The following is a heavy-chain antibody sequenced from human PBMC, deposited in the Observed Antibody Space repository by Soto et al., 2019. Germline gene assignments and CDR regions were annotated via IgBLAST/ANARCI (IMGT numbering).Heavy chain of an antibody. CDR2: ISGSGGST. CDR3: AYSSYPYYYYGMDV. CDR1: GFTFSSYA. Sequence: GGSLRLSCAASGFTFSSYAMSWVRQAPGKGLEWVSAISGSGGSTYYADSVKGRFTISRDNSKNTLYLQMNSLRAEDTAVYYCAYSSYPYYYYGMDVWGQGTTVTVSS. V-gene: IGHV3-23*01. D-gene: IGHD6-19*01. J-gene: IGHJ6*02.